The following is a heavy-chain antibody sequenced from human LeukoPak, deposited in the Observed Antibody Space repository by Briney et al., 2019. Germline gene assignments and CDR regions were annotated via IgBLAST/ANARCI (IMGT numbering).Heavy chain of an antibody. J-gene: IGHJ4*02. CDR3: TTDWGYSGYDY. V-gene: IGHV3-15*01. Sequence: PGGSLRLSCAASGFTFSNAWMSWVRQAPGKGLEWVGRIKSKTDSGTTDYAAPVKGRFTISRDDSKNTLYLQTNSLKTEDTAVYYCTTDWGYSGYDYWGQGTLVTVSS. CDR1: GFTFSNAW. D-gene: IGHD5-12*01. CDR2: IKSKTDSGTT.